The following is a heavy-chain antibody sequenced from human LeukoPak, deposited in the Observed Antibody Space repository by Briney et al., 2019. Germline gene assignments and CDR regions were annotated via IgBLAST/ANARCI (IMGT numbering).Heavy chain of an antibody. Sequence: TSETLSLTCTVSGGSISSSSYYWGWIRQPPGKGLEWIGYIYYSGSTNYNPSLKSRVTISVDTSKNQFSLKLSSVTAADTAVYYCARGNVPYAFDIWGQGTMVTVSS. CDR1: GGSISSSSYY. CDR3: ARGNVPYAFDI. D-gene: IGHD2-2*01. J-gene: IGHJ3*02. V-gene: IGHV4-61*05. CDR2: IYYSGST.